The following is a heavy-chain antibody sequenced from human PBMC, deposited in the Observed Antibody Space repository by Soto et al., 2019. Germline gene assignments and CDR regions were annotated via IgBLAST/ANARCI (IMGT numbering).Heavy chain of an antibody. J-gene: IGHJ4*02. CDR1: GGSISSYY. Sequence: SETLSLTCTVSGGSISSYYWSWIRQPPGKGLEWIGYIYYSGSTNYNPSLKSRVTISVDTSKNQFSLKLSSVTAADTAVYYCARHGDSSGWSDFVYWGQGTLVTVSS. CDR3: ARHGDSSGWSDFVY. D-gene: IGHD6-19*01. V-gene: IGHV4-59*08. CDR2: IYYSGST.